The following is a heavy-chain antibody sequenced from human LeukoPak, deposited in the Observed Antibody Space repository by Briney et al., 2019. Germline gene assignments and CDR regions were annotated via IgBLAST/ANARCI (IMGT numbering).Heavy chain of an antibody. CDR2: IYYSGST. Sequence: SETLPLTCTVSGGSISSTNYYWGWIRQPPGKGLEWIGSIYYSGSTYYNPSLKSRVTISIDTSKNQFSLKLSSVTAADAAMYYCATSTYYSASGSPFDNWGQGTLVTVSS. V-gene: IGHV4-39*07. CDR3: ATSTYYSASGSPFDN. J-gene: IGHJ4*02. CDR1: GGSISSTNYY. D-gene: IGHD3-10*01.